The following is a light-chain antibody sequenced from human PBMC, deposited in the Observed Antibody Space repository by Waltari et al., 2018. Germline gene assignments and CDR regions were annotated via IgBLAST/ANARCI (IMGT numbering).Light chain of an antibody. Sequence: PPPRSTTRGVRYSLAWHQHHPGQVPRLIIYNASSRAAGVPARCSGSGSGTDFTLTISSLEPEDFAVYYCQHRNNWPAFGPGTKVNVK. CDR2: NAS. CDR1: RGVRYS. CDR3: QHRNNWPA. V-gene: IGKV3-11*01. J-gene: IGKJ3*01.